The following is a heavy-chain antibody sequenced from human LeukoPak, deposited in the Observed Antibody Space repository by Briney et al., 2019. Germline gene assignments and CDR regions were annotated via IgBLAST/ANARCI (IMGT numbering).Heavy chain of an antibody. CDR3: ARIVCSSTSCYTSYFDY. CDR2: ISGSGGST. J-gene: IGHJ4*02. CDR1: GFTFSSYA. D-gene: IGHD2-2*02. V-gene: IGHV3-23*01. Sequence: GGSLRLSCAASGFTFSSYAMSWVRQAPGKGLEWVSAISGSGGSTYYADSVKGRFTISRDNSKNTLYLQVNSLRSDDTAVYYCARIVCSSTSCYTSYFDYWGQGTLVTVSS.